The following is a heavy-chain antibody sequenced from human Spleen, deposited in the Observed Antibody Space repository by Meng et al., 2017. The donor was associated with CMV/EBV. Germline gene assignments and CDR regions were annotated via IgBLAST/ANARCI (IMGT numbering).Heavy chain of an antibody. CDR1: GASMSSHY. CDR3: ARESWDLQRD. V-gene: IGHV4-59*11. CDR2: IYYSGST. Sequence: SETLSLTCSVSGASMSSHYWSWIRQPPGKGLEWIGYIYYSGSTNYNPSLRSRVAISVDTSKNHFSLKLSSVTAADTAVYYCARESWDLQRDWGQGTLVTVSS. D-gene: IGHD1-26*01. J-gene: IGHJ4*02.